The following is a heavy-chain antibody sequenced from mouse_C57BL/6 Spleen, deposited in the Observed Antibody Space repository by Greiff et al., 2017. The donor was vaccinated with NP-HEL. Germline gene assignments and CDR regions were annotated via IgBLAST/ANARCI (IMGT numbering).Heavy chain of an antibody. J-gene: IGHJ3*01. V-gene: IGHV2-2*01. D-gene: IGHD1-1*01. Sequence: QVQLQQSGPGLVQPSQSLSITCTVSGFSFTSYGVHWVRQSPGKGLEWLGVIWSGGGTDYNAAFISRLSISKDNSKSQFFFKMNSLQADDTAIYYCARDYYGSSFWFAYWGQGTLVTVSA. CDR2: IWSGGGT. CDR3: ARDYYGSSFWFAY. CDR1: GFSFTSYG.